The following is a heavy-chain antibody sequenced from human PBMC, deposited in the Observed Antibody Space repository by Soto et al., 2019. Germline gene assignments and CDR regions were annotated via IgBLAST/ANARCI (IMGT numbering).Heavy chain of an antibody. J-gene: IGHJ5*02. V-gene: IGHV3-48*03. CDR2: ISSSGSTI. CDR1: GFTFSSYE. D-gene: IGHD2-2*01. Sequence: GGSLRLSCAASGFTFSSYEMNWVRQAPGKGLEWVSYISSSGSTIYYADSVKGRFTISRDNAKNSLYLQMNSLRAEDTAVYYCASLWCSSTSCLFPWGQGTLVTVSS. CDR3: ASLWCSSTSCLFP.